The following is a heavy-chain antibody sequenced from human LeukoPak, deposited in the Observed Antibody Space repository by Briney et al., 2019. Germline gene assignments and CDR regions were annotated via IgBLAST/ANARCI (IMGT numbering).Heavy chain of an antibody. D-gene: IGHD6-19*01. CDR2: IYYSGST. V-gene: IGHV4-59*08. J-gene: IGHJ4*02. CDR3: ARYSSGWRGIDC. CDR1: GGSISSYY. Sequence: SETLFLTCTVSGGSISSYYWSWIRQPPGKGLEWIGYIYYSGSTNYNPSLKSRVTISVDTSKNQFSLKLSSVTAADTAVYYCARYSSGWRGIDCWGQGTLVTVSS.